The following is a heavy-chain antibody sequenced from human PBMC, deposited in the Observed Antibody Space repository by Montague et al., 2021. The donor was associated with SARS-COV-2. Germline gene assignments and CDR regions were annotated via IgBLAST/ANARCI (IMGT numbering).Heavy chain of an antibody. D-gene: IGHD1-26*01. J-gene: IGHJ6*03. V-gene: IGHV4-34*01. CDR2: VNYGGST. CDR1: DVSLSSFY. CDR3: ACGDENGSGYMDV. Sequence: SETLSLTCSVSDVSLSSFYWNWVRQPPGKGLEWIGEVNYGGSTYXNPSLKSRVTISVDTSTTQFSLRLNSVTAADTAVYYCACGDENGSGYMDVWGKGTTVTVSS.